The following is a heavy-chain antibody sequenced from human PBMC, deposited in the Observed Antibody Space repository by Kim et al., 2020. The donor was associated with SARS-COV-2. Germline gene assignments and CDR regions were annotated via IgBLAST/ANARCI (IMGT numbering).Heavy chain of an antibody. J-gene: IGHJ3*02. Sequence: NSVKGRFTIARDNSKNTLYLQMGSLRAEDMAVYYCASQKVTTVISHAFDIWGQGTMVTVSS. V-gene: IGHV3-64*01. D-gene: IGHD4-4*01. CDR3: ASQKVTTVISHAFDI.